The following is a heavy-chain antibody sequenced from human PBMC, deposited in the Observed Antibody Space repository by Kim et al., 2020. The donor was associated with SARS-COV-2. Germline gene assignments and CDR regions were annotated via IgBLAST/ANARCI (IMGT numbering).Heavy chain of an antibody. J-gene: IGHJ6*02. CDR3: ARDLSRGSGVLDV. CDR1: GFTFSDYY. CDR2: ISSSSSYT. V-gene: IGHV3-11*05. D-gene: IGHD3-10*01. Sequence: GGSLRLSCAASGFTFSDYYMSWIRQAPGKGLEWVAYISSSSSYTNYADSVKGRFTISRDNAKNSLYLQMNSLRAEDTAVYYCARDLSRGSGVLDVWGQGTTVTLSS.